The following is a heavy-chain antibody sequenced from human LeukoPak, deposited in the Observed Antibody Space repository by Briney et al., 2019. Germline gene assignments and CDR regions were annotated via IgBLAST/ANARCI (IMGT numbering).Heavy chain of an antibody. D-gene: IGHD3-9*01. V-gene: IGHV4-4*07. CDR3: ARDFGYYDILTGYTPDAFDI. J-gene: IGHJ3*02. Sequence: SETLSLTCTVSGGSISSYYWSWIRQPAGKGLEWIGRIYTSGSTNYNPSLKSRVTMSVDTSKNQFSLKLSSVTAADTAVYYCARDFGYYDILTGYTPDAFDIWGQGTMVTASS. CDR2: IYTSGST. CDR1: GGSISSYY.